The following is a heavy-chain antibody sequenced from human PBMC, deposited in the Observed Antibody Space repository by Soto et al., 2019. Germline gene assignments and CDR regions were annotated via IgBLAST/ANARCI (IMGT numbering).Heavy chain of an antibody. CDR3: ARGSGTSSWAPSL. J-gene: IGHJ4*02. D-gene: IGHD6-13*01. Sequence: AETLGLSCAVYVGSFSVYYWSWIRQPPGKGLEWIGEINDSGSTNYNPSLKSRVTISVDTSKNQFSLKLSSVTAADTAVYYCARGSGTSSWAPSLWGQGTMVTVSS. CDR2: INDSGST. CDR1: VGSFSVYY. V-gene: IGHV4-34*01.